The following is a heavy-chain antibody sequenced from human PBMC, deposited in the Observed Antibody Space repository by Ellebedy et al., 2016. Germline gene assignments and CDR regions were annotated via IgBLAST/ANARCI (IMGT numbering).Heavy chain of an antibody. CDR3: TRDGSEWSRDY. CDR2: IVNSGRET. V-gene: IGHV3-21*06. J-gene: IGHJ4*02. D-gene: IGHD2-8*01. Sequence: GESLKISCAASGFTFNTYAMSWVRQAPGKGLEWVATIVNSGRETYYPESLKGRFTISRDNAMNSVYLQMDSLTVEDTAVYYCTRDGSEWSRDYWGQGTLVTVSS. CDR1: GFTFNTYA.